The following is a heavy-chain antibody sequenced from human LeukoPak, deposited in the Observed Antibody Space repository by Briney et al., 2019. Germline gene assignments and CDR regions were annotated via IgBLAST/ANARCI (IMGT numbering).Heavy chain of an antibody. CDR2: ISSSSSYI. D-gene: IGHD6-19*01. CDR1: GFTFSTYS. CDR3: ARVASAWADDY. J-gene: IGHJ4*02. Sequence: GGSLRLSCAASGFTFSTYSMNWVRQAPGKGLEWVSSISSSSSYIYYADSVKGRFSIPRDDAKSSLYLQVNSLRVEDTAVYYCARVASAWADDYWGQGALVTVSS. V-gene: IGHV3-21*01.